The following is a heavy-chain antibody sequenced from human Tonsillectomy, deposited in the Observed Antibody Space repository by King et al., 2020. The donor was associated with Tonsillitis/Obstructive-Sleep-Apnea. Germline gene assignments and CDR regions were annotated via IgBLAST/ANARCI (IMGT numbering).Heavy chain of an antibody. V-gene: IGHV5-51*01. Sequence: VQLVESGAEVKKPGESLKISCKGSGYSFTSYWIGWVRQMPGKGLEWMGIIYPGDSDTRYSPSFQGQVTISADKSISTAYLQWSSLKASDTAMYYCARGTYYDFWSGYYDAFDIWGQGTMVTVSS. CDR1: GYSFTSYW. J-gene: IGHJ3*02. D-gene: IGHD3-3*01. CDR2: IYPGDSDT. CDR3: ARGTYYDFWSGYYDAFDI.